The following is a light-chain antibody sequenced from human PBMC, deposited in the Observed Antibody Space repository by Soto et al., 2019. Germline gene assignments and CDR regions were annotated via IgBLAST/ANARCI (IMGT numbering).Light chain of an antibody. Sequence: QLVLTQSPSASASLGASVKLTCTLSSGHSAYAIAWHQQRPEKGPRYLLTLNTDGSHNRGDGIPDRFSGSKSGNTASLTVSGLQAEDEADYYCSSYAGSNNWVFGGGTKLTVL. J-gene: IGLJ3*02. CDR2: LNTDGSH. V-gene: IGLV4-69*01. CDR1: SGHSAYA. CDR3: SSYAGSNNWV.